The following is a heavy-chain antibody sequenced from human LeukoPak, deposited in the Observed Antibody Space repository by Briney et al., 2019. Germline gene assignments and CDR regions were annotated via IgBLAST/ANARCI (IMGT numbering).Heavy chain of an antibody. V-gene: IGHV3-30*18. CDR2: IAFDGSFR. J-gene: IGHJ5*02. CDR3: AKDRGVFGSRHTANWFDP. D-gene: IGHD3-10*02. CDR1: GFTFNKYG. Sequence: GGSLRLSCAASGFTFNKYGMYWVRQAPGKGLEWVALIAFDGSFRKFADSAKGRFTISRDNSKNTVYLQMNSLRPEDTAVYYCAKDRGVFGSRHTANWFDPWGQGTLVTVSS.